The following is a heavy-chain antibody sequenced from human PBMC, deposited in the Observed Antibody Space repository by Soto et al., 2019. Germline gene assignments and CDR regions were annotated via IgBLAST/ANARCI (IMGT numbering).Heavy chain of an antibody. CDR3: AKGGSSWTEWFDP. D-gene: IGHD6-13*01. V-gene: IGHV1-2*02. CDR1: GYPLTAKY. J-gene: IGHJ5*02. Sequence: ASVKVSCKASGYPLTAKYLHWVRQAPGQGLEWMGWINPSSGGTKEAQKFRGRVTMTRDTSISAAYMELSRLTSDDTAVYYCAKGGSSWTEWFDPWGQGTLVTV. CDR2: INPSSGGT.